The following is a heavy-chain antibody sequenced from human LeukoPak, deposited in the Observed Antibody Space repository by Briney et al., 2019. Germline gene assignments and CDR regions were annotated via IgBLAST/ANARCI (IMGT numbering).Heavy chain of an antibody. CDR1: GFTFSSYW. Sequence: GGSLRLSCAASGFTFSSYWMRWVRQAPGKGLVWVSRIKSDGSTNYAVSVKGRFTISRDNAKNTVSLQMNSLRAEDTGVYYCARAPSEIGGYYPEYFRHWGQGTLVTVSS. CDR3: ARAPSEIGGYYPEYFRH. J-gene: IGHJ1*01. D-gene: IGHD3-22*01. V-gene: IGHV3-74*01. CDR2: IKSDGST.